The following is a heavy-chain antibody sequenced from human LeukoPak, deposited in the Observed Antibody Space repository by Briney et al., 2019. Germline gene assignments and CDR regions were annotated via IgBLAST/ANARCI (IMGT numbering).Heavy chain of an antibody. D-gene: IGHD5-12*01. CDR1: GGTFSSFA. J-gene: IGHJ4*02. V-gene: IGHV1-69*13. CDR3: ARCTGYSGYDYGFDY. CDR2: IIPIFGTA. Sequence: SVKVSCKASGGTFSSFAISWVRPAPGQGLEWMGGIIPIFGTANYAQKFHGSVTITADESTSTAYMELSSLRSEVTAVYSCARCTGYSGYDYGFDYWGQGTLVTVSS.